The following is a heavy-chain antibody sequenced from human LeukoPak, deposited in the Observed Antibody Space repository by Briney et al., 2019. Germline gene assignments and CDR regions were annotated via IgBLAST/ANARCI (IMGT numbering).Heavy chain of an antibody. J-gene: IGHJ4*02. V-gene: IGHV4-61*02. Sequence: KPSETLSLICTVSGGSISSGSYYWSWIRQPAGKGLEWIGRIHTSGSTNYNPSLKSRVTISVDTSKNQFSLKLSSVTAADTAVYYCARWPGIAAAGHFDYWGQGTLVTVSS. CDR1: GGSISSGSYY. D-gene: IGHD6-13*01. CDR3: ARWPGIAAAGHFDY. CDR2: IHTSGST.